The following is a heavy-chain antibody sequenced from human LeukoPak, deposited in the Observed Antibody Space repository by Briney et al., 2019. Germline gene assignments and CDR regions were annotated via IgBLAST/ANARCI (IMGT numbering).Heavy chain of an antibody. D-gene: IGHD1-26*01. CDR3: ANSGSYLVEYFQH. Sequence: PSETLSLTCAVYGGSFSGYYWSWIRQPPGKGLEWIGEINHSGSTNYNPSLKSRVTISVDTSKNQFSLKLSSVTAADTAVYYCANSGSYLVEYFQHWGQGTLVTVSS. CDR1: GGSFSGYY. V-gene: IGHV4-34*01. J-gene: IGHJ1*01. CDR2: INHSGST.